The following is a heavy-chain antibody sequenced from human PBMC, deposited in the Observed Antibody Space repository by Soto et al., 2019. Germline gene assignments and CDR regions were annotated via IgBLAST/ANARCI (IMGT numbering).Heavy chain of an antibody. V-gene: IGHV1-69*02. Sequence: QVQLVQSGAEVKKPGSSVKVSCKASGGTFSSYTISWVRQAPGQGLEWMGRIIPILGIANYAQKFQGRVTITADKSTSTAYMELSSLRSEDTAVYYCASQGYSGYDLNDYWGQGTLVTVS. CDR3: ASQGYSGYDLNDY. J-gene: IGHJ4*02. CDR2: IIPILGIA. D-gene: IGHD5-12*01. CDR1: GGTFSSYT.